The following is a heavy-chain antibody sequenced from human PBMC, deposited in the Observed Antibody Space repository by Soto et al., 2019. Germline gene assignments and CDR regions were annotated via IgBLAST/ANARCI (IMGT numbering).Heavy chain of an antibody. CDR1: VYTYTGYY. V-gene: IGHV1-2*02. D-gene: IGHD2-21*01. Sequence: XSVKISCKASVYTYTGYYLPWVRQAPGQGLEWMGWINPNSGGTNYAQKFQGRVTMTRDTSISTAYMELSRLRSDDTAVYYCAREGLGENYYYGMDVWGQGSTVTVSS. CDR2: INPNSGGT. CDR3: AREGLGENYYYGMDV. J-gene: IGHJ6*02.